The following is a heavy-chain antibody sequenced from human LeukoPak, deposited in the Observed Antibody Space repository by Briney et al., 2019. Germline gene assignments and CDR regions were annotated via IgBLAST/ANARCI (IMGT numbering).Heavy chain of an antibody. Sequence: PGGSLRLSCEASGFAFSTYAKSWVRLAPGKGLEWVSAISGSGGGINYADSVRGRFTISRDSSKNTLYLQMNSLRAEDTAIYYCAKELYDFSGCLDYWGQGTLVTVSS. CDR3: AKELYDFSGCLDY. CDR2: ISGSGGGI. J-gene: IGHJ4*02. CDR1: GFAFSTYA. D-gene: IGHD3/OR15-3a*01. V-gene: IGHV3-23*01.